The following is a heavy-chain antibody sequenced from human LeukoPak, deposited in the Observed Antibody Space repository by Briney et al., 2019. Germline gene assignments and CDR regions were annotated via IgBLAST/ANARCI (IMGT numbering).Heavy chain of an antibody. Sequence: QSGGSLRPSCTASGFMFSNYWMSWVRQAPGKGLEWVANIRPDGNDKYYVESVRGRFTISRDNAQNSLYLQLSSLRGDDSGVYYCGRWGITAALDRWGQGTLVTVSS. J-gene: IGHJ5*02. V-gene: IGHV3-7*01. D-gene: IGHD1-20*01. CDR2: IRPDGNDK. CDR1: GFMFSNYW. CDR3: GRWGITAALDR.